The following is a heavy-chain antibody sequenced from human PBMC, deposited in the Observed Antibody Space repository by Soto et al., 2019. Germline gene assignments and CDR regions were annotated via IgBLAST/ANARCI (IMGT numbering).Heavy chain of an antibody. CDR1: GFTFSSYW. CDR3: ARVFITTTTSYYYGRAV. V-gene: IGHV3-74*01. D-gene: IGHD1-7*01. Sequence: PGGSLRLSCAASGFTFSSYWMHWVRQAPGKGLVWVSRINSDGSSTSYADSVKGRFTISRGNAKNTLYLQMNSLRAEDTAVYYCARVFITTTTSYYYGRAVRGQRPTVT. CDR2: INSDGSST. J-gene: IGHJ6*02.